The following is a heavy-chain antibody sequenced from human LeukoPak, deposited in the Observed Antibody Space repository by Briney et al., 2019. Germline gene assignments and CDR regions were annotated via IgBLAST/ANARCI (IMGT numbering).Heavy chain of an antibody. CDR3: ARALSSGWRKYYFDY. V-gene: IGHV4-59*01. CDR2: IYYSGST. Sequence: SETLSLTCTVSGGSISSYYWSWIRQPPGRGLEGSGYIYYSGSTNYNPSLKSRVTISVDTSKNQFSLMLSSVTAADTAVYYCARALSSGWRKYYFDYWGQGTLVTVSS. CDR1: GGSISSYY. J-gene: IGHJ4*02. D-gene: IGHD6-19*01.